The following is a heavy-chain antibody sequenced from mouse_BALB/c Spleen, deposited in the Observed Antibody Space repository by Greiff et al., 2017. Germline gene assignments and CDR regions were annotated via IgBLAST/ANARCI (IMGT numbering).Heavy chain of an antibody. CDR1: GYTFSSYW. J-gene: IGHJ2*01. D-gene: IGHD2-4*01. CDR2: ILPGSGST. CDR3: ARGDYDYEGYFDY. V-gene: IGHV1-9*01. Sequence: QVQLQQSGAELMKPGASVKISCKATGYTFSSYWIEWVKQRPGQGLEWIGEILPGSGSTNYNEKFKGKATFTADTSSNTAYMQLSSLTSEDSAVYYSARGDYDYEGYFDYWGQGTTLTVSS.